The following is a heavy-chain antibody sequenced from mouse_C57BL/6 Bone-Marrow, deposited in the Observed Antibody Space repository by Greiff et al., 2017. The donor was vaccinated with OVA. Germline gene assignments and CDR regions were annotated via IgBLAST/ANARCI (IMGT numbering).Heavy chain of an antibody. CDR1: GFSLSRYG. CDR3: AKSGDYDYAMDY. CDR2: IWSGGST. Sequence: QVQLQQSGPGLVQPSQSLSITCTVSGFSLSRYGVHWVRQPPGKGLEWLGVIWSGGSTDYNAAFISRLSISKDNSKSQVFFKMNSLQADDTAIYYCAKSGDYDYAMDYWGQGTSVTVSS. V-gene: IGHV2-4*01. J-gene: IGHJ4*01. D-gene: IGHD2-4*01.